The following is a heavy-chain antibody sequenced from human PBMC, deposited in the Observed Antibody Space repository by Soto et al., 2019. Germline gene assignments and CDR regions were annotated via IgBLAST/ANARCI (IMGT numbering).Heavy chain of an antibody. CDR1: GGSFSGYY. J-gene: IGHJ5*02. CDR3: DRLRGPYCGGDCYPQTPTWFAP. V-gene: IGHV4-34*01. CDR2: INHSGST. D-gene: IGHD2-21*02. Sequence: SETLSLTCAVYGGSFSGYYWSWIRQPPGKGLKWIGEINHSGSTYYNPSLKSRVSISVDRSKNQFSLKLSSVTAADNAEYYCDRLRGPYCGGDCYPQTPTWFAPWGQGTLVTVSS.